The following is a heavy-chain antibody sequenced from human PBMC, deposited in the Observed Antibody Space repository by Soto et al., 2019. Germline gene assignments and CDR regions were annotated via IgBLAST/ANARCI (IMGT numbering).Heavy chain of an antibody. CDR2: ISAYNGIT. D-gene: IGHD1-1*01. CDR3: ARGDHWNYVDY. CDR1: GYTFSTYG. Sequence: ASVKVSCKASGYTFSTYGINWVRQAPGQGLEWMGWISAYNGITNNAQNFQGRVTMTTDTSTSTAYMELRSLRSDDTAVYYCARGDHWNYVDYWGQGTLVTVSS. V-gene: IGHV1-18*01. J-gene: IGHJ4*02.